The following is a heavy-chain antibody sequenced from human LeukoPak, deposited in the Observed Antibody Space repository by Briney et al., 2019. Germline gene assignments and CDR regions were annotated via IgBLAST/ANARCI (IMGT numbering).Heavy chain of an antibody. CDR3: ARGRRILGGPENAGDFFDF. V-gene: IGHV1-2*02. CDR2: INPNSGAT. D-gene: IGHD3-16*01. Sequence: GASVKVSCKAPGYTLTDYYLHWLRQAPGQGLKWMGWINPNSGATHYAQSFQARVTMTRDTSIASSYMELTGLESDDTAVYYCARGRRILGGPENAGDFFDFWGQGSLVTVSS. J-gene: IGHJ4*01. CDR1: GYTLTDYY.